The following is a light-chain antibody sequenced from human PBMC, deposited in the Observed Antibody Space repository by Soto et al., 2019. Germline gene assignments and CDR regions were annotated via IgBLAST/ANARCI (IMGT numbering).Light chain of an antibody. V-gene: IGKV3-11*01. Sequence: EIVLTQSPATLSLSPGERATLSCRASQSVSSYLAWYQQKPGQAPRLLIYDASNRATGIPARFSGSGSGTDFTRTISSLEPEDFAVYYWQQRSNWITFGQGTRLEFK. CDR2: DAS. J-gene: IGKJ5*01. CDR1: QSVSSY. CDR3: QQRSNWIT.